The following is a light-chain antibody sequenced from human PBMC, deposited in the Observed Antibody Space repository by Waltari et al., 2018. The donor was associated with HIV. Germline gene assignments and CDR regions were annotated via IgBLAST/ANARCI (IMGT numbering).Light chain of an antibody. CDR1: SGSVSTSYY. CDR2: ATN. V-gene: IGLV8-61*01. Sequence: QTVVTQEPSLSVSPGGTITLTCGLNSGSVSTSYYPTWYPHTPGQAPRTLVYATNTRCSGVPDRLFGAILGNKAARTITGAQAAEDAAVYWVLYMGSGMPMFGGGTKLTVL. J-gene: IGLJ3*02. CDR3: VLYMGSGMPM.